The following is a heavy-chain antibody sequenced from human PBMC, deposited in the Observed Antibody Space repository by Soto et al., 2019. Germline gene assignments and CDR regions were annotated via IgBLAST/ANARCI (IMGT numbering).Heavy chain of an antibody. CDR2: VSHDGRNT. CDR3: AKGGRQWLVTSDFNY. D-gene: IGHD6-19*01. V-gene: IGHV3-30*18. Sequence: VQLVESGGGVVQPGRSLRLSCAASGFTFSDYAMHWVRQAPGKGLEWVAVVSHDGRNTHYADSVKGRITISRDSSKNTVSLEMTSLRAEDTVVYYCAKGGRQWLVTSDFNYWGQGALVTVSS. CDR1: GFTFSDYA. J-gene: IGHJ4*02.